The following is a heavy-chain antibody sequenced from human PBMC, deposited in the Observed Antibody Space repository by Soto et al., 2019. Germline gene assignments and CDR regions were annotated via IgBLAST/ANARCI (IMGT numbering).Heavy chain of an antibody. V-gene: IGHV4-30-4*01. CDR1: GGSISSGDYY. D-gene: IGHD3-22*01. J-gene: IGHJ4*02. Sequence: QVQLQESGPGLVKPSQTLSLTCTVSGGSISSGDYYWSWIGQPPGKGREGIGYIYYSGSTYNNPSLKSRFTISVDTSKNQCSLKLSSVTAADTAVYYCARQSLYDSSGYYYGYWGQGTLVTVSS. CDR3: ARQSLYDSSGYYYGY. CDR2: IYYSGST.